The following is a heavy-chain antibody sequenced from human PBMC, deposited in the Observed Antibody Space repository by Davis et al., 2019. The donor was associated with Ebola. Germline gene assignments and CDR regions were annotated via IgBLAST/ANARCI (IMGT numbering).Heavy chain of an antibody. V-gene: IGHV1-46*01. CDR3: ARGPKVVTAPLDY. CDR1: GYTFTSYY. D-gene: IGHD2-21*02. CDR2: INPSGGST. Sequence: AASVKVSCKASGYTFTSYYMHWVRQAPGQGLEWMGIINPSGGSTSYAQKLQGRVTMTTDTSTSTAYMELRSLRSDDTAVYYCARGPKVVTAPLDYWGQGTLVTVSS. J-gene: IGHJ4*02.